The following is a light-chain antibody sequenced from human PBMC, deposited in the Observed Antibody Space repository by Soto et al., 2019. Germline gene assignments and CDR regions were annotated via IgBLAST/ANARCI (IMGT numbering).Light chain of an antibody. Sequence: QIPPAPSTLCGSVGDRVTITFRASQTISSYLAWYQQKPGKAPKLLIYAASTLQSGVPSRFSGSGSGTDFTLTISSLEHEDFAVYYCQQRSNWPLFGGGTKVDIK. J-gene: IGKJ4*01. CDR2: AAS. CDR3: QQRSNWPL. V-gene: IGKV1-9*01. CDR1: QTISSY.